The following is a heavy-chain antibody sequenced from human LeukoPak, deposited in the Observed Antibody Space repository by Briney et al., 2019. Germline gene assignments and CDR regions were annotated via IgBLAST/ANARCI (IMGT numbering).Heavy chain of an antibody. Sequence: SETLSLTCSVSGGSMSSGGYYWSWIRQHPGKGLEWMGHIYYSGTVYYNPSLRSRVSISVDTSKNQFSLRLSSVTVADTAVYYCARLGMAASYFYDSSGDKFDYWGQGTLVTVSS. V-gene: IGHV4-31*03. CDR2: IYYSGTV. CDR1: GGSMSSGGYY. CDR3: ARLGMAASYFYDSSGDKFDY. D-gene: IGHD3-22*01. J-gene: IGHJ4*02.